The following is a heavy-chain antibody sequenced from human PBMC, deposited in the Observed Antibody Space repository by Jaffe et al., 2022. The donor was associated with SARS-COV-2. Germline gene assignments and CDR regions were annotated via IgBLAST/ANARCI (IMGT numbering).Heavy chain of an antibody. Sequence: EVQLVESGGGLVQPGGSLRLSCAASGFTFSDYSVNWVRQAPGKGLEWVSYISSSSSNIYYADSVRGRFTISRDNAKNSLSLQMNSLRAEDTAVYYCARGKYYDGSYYYPDYMDVWGKGTTVTVSS. CDR3: ARGKYYDGSYYYPDYMDV. CDR1: GFTFSDYS. V-gene: IGHV3-48*01. CDR2: ISSSSSNI. J-gene: IGHJ6*03. D-gene: IGHD3-22*01.